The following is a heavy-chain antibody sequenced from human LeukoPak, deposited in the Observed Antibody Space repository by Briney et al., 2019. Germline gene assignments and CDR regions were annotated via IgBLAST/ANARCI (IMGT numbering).Heavy chain of an antibody. CDR1: GGSISSYY. V-gene: IGHV4-59*01. J-gene: IGHJ6*03. D-gene: IGHD3-10*01. CDR2: IYYSGST. Sequence: SETLSLTCTASGGSISSYYWSWIRQPPGKGLEWIGYIYYSGSTNYNPSLKSRVTISVDTSKNQFSLKLSSVTAADTAVYYCARGIDGSGSYYYYYYYMDVWGKGTTVTVSS. CDR3: ARGIDGSGSYYYYYYYMDV.